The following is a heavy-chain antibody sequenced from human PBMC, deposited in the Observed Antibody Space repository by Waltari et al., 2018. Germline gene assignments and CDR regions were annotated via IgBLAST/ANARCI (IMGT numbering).Heavy chain of an antibody. CDR2: MFYNGSP. V-gene: IGHV4-59*01. J-gene: IGHJ4*02. Sequence: QVQLQESGPGLVKPSETLSLTCNVSGGSITTYYWTWIRQPPGRGLEWIGYMFYNGSPNYNPSLKSRVTISIDTSKNQVSLNLSSVTAADTAIYYCARDTIAVGYFDLWGQGTLVTVSS. D-gene: IGHD6-19*01. CDR1: GGSITTYY. CDR3: ARDTIAVGYFDL.